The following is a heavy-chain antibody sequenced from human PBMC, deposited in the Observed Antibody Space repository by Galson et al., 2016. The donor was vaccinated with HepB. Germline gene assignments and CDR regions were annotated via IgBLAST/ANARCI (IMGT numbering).Heavy chain of an antibody. Sequence: KVSCKASGYTFSSYAIYWVRQAPGQRLEWMGWINAGTGQTRYSQNFQGRVTITRDTSARTAYMELSSLRSEDTAVFYCARARFLEGYFDYWGQGTLVTVSS. CDR1: GYTFSSYA. CDR2: INAGTGQT. CDR3: ARARFLEGYFDY. D-gene: IGHD3-3*01. V-gene: IGHV1-3*01. J-gene: IGHJ4*02.